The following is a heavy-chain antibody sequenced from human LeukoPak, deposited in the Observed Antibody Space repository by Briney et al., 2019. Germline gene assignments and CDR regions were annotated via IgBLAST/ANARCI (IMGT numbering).Heavy chain of an antibody. CDR2: IRHSGRT. CDR1: GESFCGYY. CDR3: ARLRSPGTD. D-gene: IGHD1-1*01. J-gene: IGHJ4*02. V-gene: IGHV4-34*01. Sequence: PSETLSLTCAIYGESFCGYYWSWIRQPPEKGLEWIGEIRHSGRTNYNPSLKSRVTISLDTSRNQLSLKLNSVTAADTAVYYCARLRSPGTDWGQGTLVTVSS.